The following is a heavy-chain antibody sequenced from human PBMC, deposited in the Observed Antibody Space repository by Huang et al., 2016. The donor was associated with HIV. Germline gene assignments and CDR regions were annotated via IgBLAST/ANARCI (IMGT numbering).Heavy chain of an antibody. J-gene: IGHJ5*02. CDR2: TYHSGTP. CDR1: GGSISSSSYY. V-gene: IGHV4-39*01. Sequence: QLQLQESGPGLVKPSETLSLTCTVSGGSISSSSYYWGWIRQPPGKGLEWIGGTYHSGTPDYNPSLKSRVTISVETSRTQFSLKLSSGTAADTAVYYCAAHGRIVGIPAAPLRFDPWGQGTLVTVSS. D-gene: IGHD6-13*01. CDR3: AAHGRIVGIPAAPLRFDP.